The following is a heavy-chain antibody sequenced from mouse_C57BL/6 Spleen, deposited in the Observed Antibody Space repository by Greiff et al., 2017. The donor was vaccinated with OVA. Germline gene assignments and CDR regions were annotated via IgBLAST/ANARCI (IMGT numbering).Heavy chain of an antibody. J-gene: IGHJ2*01. D-gene: IGHD2-4*01. CDR2: IRSKSNNYAT. Sequence: EVQRVESGGGLVQPKGSLKLSCAASGFSFNTYAMNWVRQAPGKGLEWVARIRSKSNNYATYYADSVKDRFTISRDDSESMLYLQMNNLKTEDTAMYYCVRHNDYDDYFDYWGQGTTLTVSS. V-gene: IGHV10-1*01. CDR3: VRHNDYDDYFDY. CDR1: GFSFNTYA.